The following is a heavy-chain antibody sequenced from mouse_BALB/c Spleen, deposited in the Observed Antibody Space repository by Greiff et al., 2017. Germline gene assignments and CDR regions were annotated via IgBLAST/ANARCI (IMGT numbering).Heavy chain of an antibody. J-gene: IGHJ4*01. CDR1: GFTFSDYG. CDR2: ISNLAYSI. CDR3: ARDRGDY. Sequence: EVQVVESGGGLVQPGGSRKLSCAASGFTFSDYGMAWVRQAPGKGPEWVAFISNLAYSIYYADTVTGRFTISRENAKNTLYLEMSSLRSEDTDMYYCARDRGDYWGQGTSVTVSS. V-gene: IGHV5-15*02. D-gene: IGHD3-1*01.